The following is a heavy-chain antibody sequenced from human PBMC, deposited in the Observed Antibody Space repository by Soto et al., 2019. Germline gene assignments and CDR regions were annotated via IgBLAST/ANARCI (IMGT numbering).Heavy chain of an antibody. V-gene: IGHV3-21*01. CDR2: ISSSSSYI. D-gene: IGHD6-19*01. CDR1: GFTFSSYS. Sequence: GGSLRLSCAASGFTFSSYSMNWVRQAPGKGLEWVPSISSSSSYIYYADSVKGRFTISRDNAKNSLYLQMNSLRAEDTAVYYCARDRPTYSSGWSSTGFDYWGQGTLVTV. J-gene: IGHJ4*02. CDR3: ARDRPTYSSGWSSTGFDY.